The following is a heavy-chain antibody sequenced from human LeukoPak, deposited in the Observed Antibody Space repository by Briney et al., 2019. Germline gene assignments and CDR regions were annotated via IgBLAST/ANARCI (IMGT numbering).Heavy chain of an antibody. V-gene: IGHV3-9*01. CDR1: GFTFDDYA. CDR3: AKGAGASSWAPFDY. J-gene: IGHJ4*02. CDR2: ISVNSGSI. D-gene: IGHD6-13*01. Sequence: PGRSLRLSCAASGFTFDDYAMHWVRQAPGKGRGWVSGISVNSGSIGYADSVKGRFTTSRENAKTFLYLQMISLRAEDTALYYCAKGAGASSWAPFDYWGQGTLVTVSS.